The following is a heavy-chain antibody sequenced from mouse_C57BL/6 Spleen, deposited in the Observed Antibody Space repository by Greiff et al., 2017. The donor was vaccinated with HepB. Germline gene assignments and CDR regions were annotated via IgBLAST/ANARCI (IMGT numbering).Heavy chain of an antibody. J-gene: IGHJ1*03. Sequence: EVKLVESGGGLVQPGGSLSLSCAASGFTFTDYYMSWVRQPPGKALEWLGFIRNKANGYTTEYSASVKGRFTISRDNSQSILYLQMNALRAEDSATYYCARYMRLGDYGYFDVWGTGTTVTVSS. CDR1: GFTFTDYY. CDR2: IRNKANGYTT. D-gene: IGHD3-3*01. CDR3: ARYMRLGDYGYFDV. V-gene: IGHV7-3*01.